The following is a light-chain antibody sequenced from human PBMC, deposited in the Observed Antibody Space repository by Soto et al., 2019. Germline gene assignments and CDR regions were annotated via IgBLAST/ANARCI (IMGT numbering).Light chain of an antibody. CDR3: GTWDNGLSAGV. J-gene: IGLJ1*01. CDR2: DNN. V-gene: IGLV1-51*01. CDR1: SFNIGNNY. Sequence: QSVLTQSPSVSAAPGQKVTISCSGSSFNIGNNYVSWYQQFPGTAPKLLIYDNNKRPSGIPDRFSGSKSETSATLGITGLQTGDEADYYCGTWDNGLSAGVFGTGTKVTVL.